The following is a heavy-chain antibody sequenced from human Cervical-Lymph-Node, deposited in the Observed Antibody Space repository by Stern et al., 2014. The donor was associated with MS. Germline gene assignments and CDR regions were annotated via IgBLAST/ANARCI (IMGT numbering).Heavy chain of an antibody. CDR1: GGSFSGYY. CDR2: INHSGST. J-gene: IGHJ6*02. V-gene: IGHV4-34*01. Sequence: QVQLQQWGAGLLKPSETLSLTCAVYGGSFSGYYWSWIRQPPGKGLEWIGEINHSGSTNYNPSLKSRFTKSVDTSKNQFSLKRTSVTAADTAVYYCADRRYGMDVWGQGTTVTVSS. CDR3: ADRRYGMDV. D-gene: IGHD1-14*01.